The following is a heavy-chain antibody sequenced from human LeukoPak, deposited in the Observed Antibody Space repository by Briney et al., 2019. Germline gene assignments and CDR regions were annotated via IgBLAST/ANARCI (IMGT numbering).Heavy chain of an antibody. CDR1: VGSFSGYY. Sequence: SETLSLTCAVYVGSFSGYYWSWIRQPPGKGLEWIGEINQSGSTNYNPSLKSRVTISVDTSKNQFSLKLSSVTAADTAVYYCARSPLYSSSWYYYGMDVWGQGTTVTVSS. CDR2: INQSGST. D-gene: IGHD6-13*01. V-gene: IGHV4-34*01. CDR3: ARSPLYSSSWYYYGMDV. J-gene: IGHJ6*02.